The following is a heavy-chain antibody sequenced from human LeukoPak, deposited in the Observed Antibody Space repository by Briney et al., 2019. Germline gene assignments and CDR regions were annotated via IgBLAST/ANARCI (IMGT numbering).Heavy chain of an antibody. CDR1: GYSLSSGYY. V-gene: IGHV4-38-2*02. J-gene: IGHJ4*02. D-gene: IGHD3-3*01. CDR2: IYHSGST. CDR3: ARASSYDFWSGYYSSFDY. Sequence: SETLSLTCTVSGYSLSSGYYWGWIRQPPGKGLEWIGSIYHSGSTYYNPSLKSRVTISVDTSKNQFSLKLSSVTAANTAVYYCARASSYDFWSGYYSSFDYWGQGTLVTVSS.